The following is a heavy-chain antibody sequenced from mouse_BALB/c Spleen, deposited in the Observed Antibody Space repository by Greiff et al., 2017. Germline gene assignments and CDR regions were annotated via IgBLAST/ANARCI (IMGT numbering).Heavy chain of an antibody. CDR3: APIYYGNYDYAMDY. D-gene: IGHD2-1*01. J-gene: IGHJ4*01. V-gene: IGHV1-7*01. Sequence: VQVVESGAELAKPGASVKMSCKASGYTFTSYWMHWVKQRPGQGLEWIGYINPSTGYTEYNQKFKDKATLTADKSSSTAYMQLSSLTSEDSAVYYCAPIYYGNYDYAMDYWGQGTSVTVSS. CDR1: GYTFTSYW. CDR2: INPSTGYT.